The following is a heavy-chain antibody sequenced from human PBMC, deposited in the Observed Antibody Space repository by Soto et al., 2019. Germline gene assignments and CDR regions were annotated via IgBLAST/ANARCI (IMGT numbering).Heavy chain of an antibody. Sequence: PGASMRLSWAASGFTFSNAWMSWVRQAPGKGLEWVGRIKSKTDGGTTDSAAPVKGRFTISRDDSKNTLYMQMNSLKTEDTAVYYCTIEQGYCSSSSCHEGFEPGGQG. J-gene: IGHJ5*02. V-gene: IGHV3-15*01. CDR2: IKSKTDGGTT. CDR1: GFTFSNAW. CDR3: TIEQGYCSSSSCHEGFEP. D-gene: IGHD2-2*01.